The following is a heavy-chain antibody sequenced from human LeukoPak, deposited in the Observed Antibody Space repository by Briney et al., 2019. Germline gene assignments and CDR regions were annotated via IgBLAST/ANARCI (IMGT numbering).Heavy chain of an antibody. D-gene: IGHD6-19*01. CDR1: GFTFNTYT. V-gene: IGHV3-48*01. CDR2: ISGSSGII. J-gene: IGHJ1*01. CDR3: AKDTVAGTEGYFQH. Sequence: GGSLRLSCAASGFTFNTYTMNWVRQAPGKGLEWVSYISGSSGIIDYADSVRGRFTISRDNAKNSLYLQMNSLRAEDTAVYYCAKDTVAGTEGYFQHWGQGTLVTVSS.